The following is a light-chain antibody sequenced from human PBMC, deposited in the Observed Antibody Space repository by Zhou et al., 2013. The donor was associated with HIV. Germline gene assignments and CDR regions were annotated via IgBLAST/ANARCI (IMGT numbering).Light chain of an antibody. V-gene: IGKV1-5*03. CDR2: KAS. Sequence: MTQSPGTLSLSPGERATLSCRASQSISSWLAWYQQKXEEPPLLIYKASTLESGVPSRFSGSGSETEFTLTISSLQPDDFATYYCQQYSAYSWTFGQGTSVELK. CDR1: QSISSW. J-gene: IGKJ1*01. CDR3: QQYSAYSWT.